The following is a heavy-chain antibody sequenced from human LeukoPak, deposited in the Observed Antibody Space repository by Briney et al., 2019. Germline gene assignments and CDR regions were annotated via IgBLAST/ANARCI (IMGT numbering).Heavy chain of an antibody. J-gene: IGHJ4*02. CDR3: ARGPLYYDLSTGYPPSEMYYFDY. V-gene: IGHV1-69*05. CDR1: GGTFSSYA. CDR2: IIPIFATP. D-gene: IGHD3-9*01. Sequence: GASVKVSCKASGGTFSSYAVSWGRQAPGQGLEWIGGIIPIFATPDYAQKFRGRVSITTDESTSTAYMELSSLRSEDTALYYCARGPLYYDLSTGYPPSEMYYFDYWGQGTLVTVSS.